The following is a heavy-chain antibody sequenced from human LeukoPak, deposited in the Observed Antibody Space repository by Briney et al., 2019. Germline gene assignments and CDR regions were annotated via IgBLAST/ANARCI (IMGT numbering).Heavy chain of an antibody. D-gene: IGHD2-21*01. CDR3: ARTVVVIATDAFDN. CDR1: GGSISSYY. Sequence: PSETLSLTCTVSGGSISSYYWSWIRQPPGKGLEWIGYIYYSGSTNYNPSLKSRVTISVDTSKNQFSLKLSSVTAADTAVHYCARTVVVIATDAFDNWGQGTMVTVSS. CDR2: IYYSGST. V-gene: IGHV4-59*01. J-gene: IGHJ3*02.